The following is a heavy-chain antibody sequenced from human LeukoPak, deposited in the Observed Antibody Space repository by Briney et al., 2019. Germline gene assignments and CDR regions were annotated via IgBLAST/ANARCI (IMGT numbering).Heavy chain of an antibody. V-gene: IGHV3-23*01. D-gene: IGHD3-16*01. Sequence: GGSLRLPFAASGYPFSSHGLTWVRQAPGKGLEWVSTINGAGDNPYYAETVKGRFTISRDNSKNTLYLQMHSLGAEHTAMYYCAKVSVCYGCYLDYWGQGTLVTVS. CDR3: AKVSVCYGCYLDY. CDR1: GYPFSSHG. J-gene: IGHJ4*02. CDR2: INGAGDNP.